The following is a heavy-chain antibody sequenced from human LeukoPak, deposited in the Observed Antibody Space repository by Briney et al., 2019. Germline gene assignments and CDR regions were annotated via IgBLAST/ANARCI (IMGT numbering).Heavy chain of an antibody. CDR1: GGSISSYY. D-gene: IGHD2-15*01. CDR2: IYYSGST. CDR3: ARTNRYCSGGSCYSGLDY. V-gene: IGHV4-59*01. J-gene: IGHJ4*02. Sequence: SETLSLTCTVSGGSISSYYWSWIRQPPGKGLEWIGYIYYSGSTNYNPSLKSRVTISVDTSKNQFSLKLSSVTAADTAVYYCARTNRYCSGGSCYSGLDYWGQGTLVTVSS.